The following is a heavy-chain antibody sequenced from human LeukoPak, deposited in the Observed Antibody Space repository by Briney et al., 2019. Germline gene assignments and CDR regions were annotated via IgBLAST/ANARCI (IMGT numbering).Heavy chain of an antibody. CDR1: GFTFSTYA. J-gene: IGHJ4*02. V-gene: IGHV3-64*01. Sequence: GGSLRLSCAASGFTFSTYAMHWVRQAPGKGLEYVSVITTNGGSTYYANSVKGRFTISRDNSKNTLYLQMGSLRAEDMAVYYCARGYVLLDYWGQGTLVTVSS. D-gene: IGHD2/OR15-2a*01. CDR3: ARGYVLLDY. CDR2: ITTNGGST.